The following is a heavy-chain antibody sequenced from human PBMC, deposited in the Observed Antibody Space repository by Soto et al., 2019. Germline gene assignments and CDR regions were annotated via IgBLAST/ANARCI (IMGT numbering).Heavy chain of an antibody. CDR3: ARTAYYYGMAV. CDR1: GGSISSYY. V-gene: IGHV4-59*01. Sequence: SETLSLTCTVSGGSISSYYWSWIRQPPGKGLEWIGYIYYSGSTNYNPSLKSRVTISVDTSKNQFSLKLSSVTAADTAVYYCARTAYYYGMAVWGPGTTVTVSS. J-gene: IGHJ6*02. CDR2: IYYSGST.